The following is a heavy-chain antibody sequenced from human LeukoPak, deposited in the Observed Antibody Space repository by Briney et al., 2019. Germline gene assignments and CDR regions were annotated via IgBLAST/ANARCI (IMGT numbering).Heavy chain of an antibody. Sequence: SETLSLTCTVSGGSISTYYWSWIRQPPGKGLEWIGYIYYSGSTGYNPSLKSRVTISVDTSKNQFSLNLRSVTATDTAVYYCAREEASAGDYWGQGTLVTVSS. D-gene: IGHD6-13*01. V-gene: IGHV4-59*08. CDR2: IYYSGST. J-gene: IGHJ4*02. CDR1: GGSISTYY. CDR3: AREEASAGDY.